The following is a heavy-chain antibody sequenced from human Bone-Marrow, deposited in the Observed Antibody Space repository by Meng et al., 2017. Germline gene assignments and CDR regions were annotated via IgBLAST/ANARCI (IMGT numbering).Heavy chain of an antibody. V-gene: IGHV3-7*01. D-gene: IGHD2-15*01. CDR2: INRDGTEK. CDR1: GFTFSSYW. J-gene: IGHJ4*02. Sequence: GESLKISCTTSGFTFSSYWMTWVRQPLGKGLEWVANINRDGTEKYYVDSVRGRFTISRDNARGSLFLQMRSLRDEDTAMYYCATNTQGWGQGSLVTVSS. CDR3: ATNTQG.